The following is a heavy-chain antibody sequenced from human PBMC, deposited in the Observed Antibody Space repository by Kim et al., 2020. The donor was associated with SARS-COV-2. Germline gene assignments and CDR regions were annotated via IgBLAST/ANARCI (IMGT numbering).Heavy chain of an antibody. CDR3: ANDHFRSSGDF. J-gene: IGHJ4*02. Sequence: GGSLRLSCVASGFTFSSYAMSWLRQAPGKGLEWVSVIYSDGTTKFYVGSVMGRFTVSRDNSKDTLFLQMNNLRAEDPAVYFCANDHFRSSGDFWGQGTLVTVSS. CDR1: GFTFSSYA. CDR2: IYSDGTTK. V-gene: IGHV3-23*03. D-gene: IGHD3-3*02.